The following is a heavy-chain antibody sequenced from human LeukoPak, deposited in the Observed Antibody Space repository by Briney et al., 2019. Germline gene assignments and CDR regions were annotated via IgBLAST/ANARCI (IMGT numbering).Heavy chain of an antibody. V-gene: IGHV3-23*01. CDR2: ISGSGGST. D-gene: IGHD6-19*01. CDR3: AKWDSGWYGMDV. CDR1: GFTISSYA. J-gene: IGHJ6*02. Sequence: GGSLRLSCAASGFTISSYAMSWVRQAPGKGLEWVSAISGSGGSTYYADSVKGRFTISRDNSKNTLYLQMNSLRAEDTAVYYCAKWDSGWYGMDVWGQGTTVTVSS.